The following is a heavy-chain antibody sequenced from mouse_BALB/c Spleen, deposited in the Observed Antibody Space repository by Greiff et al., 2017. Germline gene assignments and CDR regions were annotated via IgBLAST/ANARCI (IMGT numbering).Heavy chain of an antibody. Sequence: VQLQQSGAELARPGASVKLSCKASGYTFTSYWMQWVKQRPGQGLEWIGAIYPGDGDTRYTQKFKGKATLTADKSSSTAYMQLSSLASEDSAVYYCAIGYDYGYAMDYWGQGTSVTVSS. CDR1: GYTFTSYW. J-gene: IGHJ4*01. D-gene: IGHD2-4*01. V-gene: IGHV1-87*01. CDR2: IYPGDGDT. CDR3: AIGYDYGYAMDY.